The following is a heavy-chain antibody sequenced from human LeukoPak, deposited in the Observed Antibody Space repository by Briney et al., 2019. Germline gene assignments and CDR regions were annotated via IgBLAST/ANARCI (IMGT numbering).Heavy chain of an antibody. CDR3: AKHPGFGEFPYYFDY. CDR2: ISGSGVGT. Sequence: GGSLRLSCAVSGFTFSSFAMSWVRQAPGKGLEWVSTISGSGVGTYYADSVKGRFTISRDNSKNTLYLQMNSLRAEDTAVYYCAKHPGFGEFPYYFDYWGQGTLVTVSS. D-gene: IGHD3-10*01. J-gene: IGHJ4*02. V-gene: IGHV3-23*01. CDR1: GFTFSSFA.